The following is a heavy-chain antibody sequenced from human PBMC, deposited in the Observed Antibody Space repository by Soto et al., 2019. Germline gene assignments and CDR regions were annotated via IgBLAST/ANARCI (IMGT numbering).Heavy chain of an antibody. Sequence: SETLSLTCTVSGGSISSYYWSCIRQPPGKGLEWIGYIYYSGSTNYNPSLKSRVTISVDTSKNQFSLKLSSVTAADSAVYFCARLEGLATNSYYFDFWGPGALVTVSS. J-gene: IGHJ4*02. D-gene: IGHD3-9*01. CDR1: GGSISSYY. CDR3: ARLEGLATNSYYFDF. V-gene: IGHV4-59*08. CDR2: IYYSGST.